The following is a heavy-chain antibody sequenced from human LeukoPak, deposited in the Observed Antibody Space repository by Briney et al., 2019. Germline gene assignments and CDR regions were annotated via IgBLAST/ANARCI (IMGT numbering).Heavy chain of an antibody. CDR1: GGSLSGYY. J-gene: IGHJ4*02. Sequence: SETLTLTCAVYGGSLSGYYWSWIRQPPGKGLEWIGEINHSGSTNYNPSLKSRVTIPVDTSKNQFSLKLGSVTAADTAVYYCARGFTAALPGYWGQGTLVTVSS. CDR2: INHSGST. V-gene: IGHV4-34*01. D-gene: IGHD6-13*01. CDR3: ARGFTAALPGY.